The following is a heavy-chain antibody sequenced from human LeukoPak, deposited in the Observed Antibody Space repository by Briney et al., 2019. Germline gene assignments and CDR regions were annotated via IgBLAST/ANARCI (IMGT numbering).Heavy chain of an antibody. CDR1: GFSFTDYG. D-gene: IGHD1-26*01. CDR2: INWNGGGT. CDR3: AKHLTATNTFSFFGLDV. Sequence: PGGSLRLSCAATGFSFTDYGMHLVRQPPGKGLEWVSAINWNGGGTDYADSVKGRFTISRDNAKNSLYLQLSSLRPEDTALYYCAKHLTATNTFSFFGLDVGGQGPSATVSS. V-gene: IGHV3-9*01. J-gene: IGHJ6*02.